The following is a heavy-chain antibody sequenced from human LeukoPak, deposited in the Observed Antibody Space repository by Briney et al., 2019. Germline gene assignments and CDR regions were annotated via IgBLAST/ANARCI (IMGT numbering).Heavy chain of an antibody. Sequence: SETLSLTCAVYGGSFSGYYWSWIRQPPGKGLEWIGEINHSGSTNYNPSLKSRVTISVDTSKNQFSLKLSSVTAADTAVYYCARGNDRHTPSERGDCSGGSCSTETCYFDYWGQGTLVTVSS. CDR3: ARGNDRHTPSERGDCSGGSCSTETCYFDY. CDR2: INHSGST. CDR1: GGSFSGYY. D-gene: IGHD2-15*01. J-gene: IGHJ4*02. V-gene: IGHV4-34*01.